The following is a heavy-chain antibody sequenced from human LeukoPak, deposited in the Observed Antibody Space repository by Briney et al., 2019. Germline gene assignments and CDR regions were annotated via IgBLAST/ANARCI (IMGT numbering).Heavy chain of an antibody. Sequence: GRSLRLSCAASGFTFSSYAMHWVRQAPGKGLEWVAVISYDGSNKYYADSVKGRFTISRDNSKNTLYLQMNSLRAEDTAVYYCARYIVATTFYYYYGMDVWGQGTTVTVSS. CDR1: GFTFSSYA. D-gene: IGHD5-12*01. J-gene: IGHJ6*02. V-gene: IGHV3-30*14. CDR2: ISYDGSNK. CDR3: ARYIVATTFYYYYGMDV.